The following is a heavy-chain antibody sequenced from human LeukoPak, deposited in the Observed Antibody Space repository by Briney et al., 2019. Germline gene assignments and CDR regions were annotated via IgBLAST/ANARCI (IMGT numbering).Heavy chain of an antibody. V-gene: IGHV1-69*13. J-gene: IGHJ3*02. D-gene: IGHD6-13*01. CDR2: IIPIFGTA. CDR1: GGTFSSYA. Sequence: SVKVSYKASGGTFSSYAISWVRQAPGQGLEWMGGIIPIFGTANYAQKFQGRVTITADESTSTAYMELSSLRSEDTAVYYCASNPDGIAAAGTPADIWGQGTMVTVSS. CDR3: ASNPDGIAAAGTPADI.